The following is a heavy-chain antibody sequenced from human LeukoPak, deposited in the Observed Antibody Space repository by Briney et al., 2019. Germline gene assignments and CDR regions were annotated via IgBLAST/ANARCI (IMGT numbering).Heavy chain of an antibody. CDR3: ARDTYDFWSRYISWFDP. D-gene: IGHD3-3*01. CDR2: IYYSGST. Sequence: SETLSLTCTVSGGSISSYYWSWIRQPPGKGLEWIGYIYYSGSTNYNPSLKSRVTISVDTSKNQFSLKLSSVTAADTAVYYCARDTYDFWSRYISWFDPWGQGTLVTVSS. V-gene: IGHV4-59*01. J-gene: IGHJ5*02. CDR1: GGSISSYY.